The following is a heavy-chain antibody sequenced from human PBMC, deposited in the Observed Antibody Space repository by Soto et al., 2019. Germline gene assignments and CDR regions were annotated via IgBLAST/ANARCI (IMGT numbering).Heavy chain of an antibody. CDR2: ISYDGSNK. CDR1: GFTFSSYG. J-gene: IGHJ3*02. D-gene: IGHD3-3*01. CDR3: AKGYYDFWSGYPDAFDI. V-gene: IGHV3-30*18. Sequence: GGSLRLSCAASGFTFSSYGMHWVRQAPGKGLEWVAVISYDGSNKYYADSVKGRFTISRDNSKNTLYLQMNSLRAEDTAVYYCAKGYYDFWSGYPDAFDIWGQGTMVTVSS.